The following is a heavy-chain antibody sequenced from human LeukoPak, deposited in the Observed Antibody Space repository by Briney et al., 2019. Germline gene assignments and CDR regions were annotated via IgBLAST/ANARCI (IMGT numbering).Heavy chain of an antibody. CDR2: ISGSGGST. J-gene: IGHJ6*02. D-gene: IGHD2-15*01. V-gene: IGHV3-23*01. CDR3: AKDRCSGGSCYSHYYYGMDV. CDR1: GFTFSSYA. Sequence: GGSLRLSCAASGFTFSSYAMSWVRQAPGKGLEWVSAISGSGGSTYYADSVKGRFTIPRDNSKNTLYLQMNSLRAEDTAVYYCAKDRCSGGSCYSHYYYGMDVWGQGTTVTVSS.